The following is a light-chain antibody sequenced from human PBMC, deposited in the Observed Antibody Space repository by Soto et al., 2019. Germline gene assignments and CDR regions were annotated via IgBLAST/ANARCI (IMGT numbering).Light chain of an antibody. CDR1: QSVSSN. V-gene: IGKV3-15*01. J-gene: IGKJ1*01. Sequence: EIVLTQSPGTLSLSPGERATLSCRASQSVSSNLAWYQQKPGQAPRLLIYGASTRATGIAARFSGSGSGTEFTLTITGLQSEDFAVYYCQQYNGWPWTFGLGTKVDIK. CDR2: GAS. CDR3: QQYNGWPWT.